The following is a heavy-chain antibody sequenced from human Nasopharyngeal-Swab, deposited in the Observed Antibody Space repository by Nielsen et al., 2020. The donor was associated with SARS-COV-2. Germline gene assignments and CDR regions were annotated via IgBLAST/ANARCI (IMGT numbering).Heavy chain of an antibody. V-gene: IGHV1-2*02. Sequence: ASVKVSCKPSGYTFTDYYMHWVRQAPGQGLEWMGWMNPHNRGTNYEQKFQGRVTMTRDTSISTGYMELRRLRPDDTGVYYCAIGLDLLWPTNGPFDIWGQGTMVSISS. J-gene: IGHJ3*02. CDR2: MNPHNRGT. D-gene: IGHD2-8*01. CDR1: GYTFTDYY. CDR3: AIGLDLLWPTNGPFDI.